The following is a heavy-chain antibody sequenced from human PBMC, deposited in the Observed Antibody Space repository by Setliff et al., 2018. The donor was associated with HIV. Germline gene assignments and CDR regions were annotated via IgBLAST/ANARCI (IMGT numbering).Heavy chain of an antibody. Sequence: PEGSLRLSCAASGFTFSSYAMRWVRQAPGKGLEWVSAISGSGGNTHYADSVKGRFTISRDNSKNTLYLQMNSLRPEDTAVYYCAREGRITSFGVIIPGSNALDVWGQGTTVTVSS. D-gene: IGHD3-3*01. CDR3: AREGRITSFGVIIPGSNALDV. CDR1: GFTFSSYA. J-gene: IGHJ6*02. CDR2: ISGSGGNT. V-gene: IGHV3-23*01.